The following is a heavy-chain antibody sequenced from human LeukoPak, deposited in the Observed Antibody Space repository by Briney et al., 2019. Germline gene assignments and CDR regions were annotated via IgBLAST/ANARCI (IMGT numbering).Heavy chain of an antibody. V-gene: IGHV3-53*01. CDR1: GFTFSNAW. D-gene: IGHD4-17*01. CDR3: ARDVYGDYLK. J-gene: IGHJ4*02. CDR2: IYSGGST. Sequence: GGSLRLSCAASGFTFSNAWMSWVRQAPGKGLEWVSVIYSGGSTYYADSVKGRFTISRDNSKNTLYLQMNSLRAEDTAVYYCARDVYGDYLKWGQGTLVTVSS.